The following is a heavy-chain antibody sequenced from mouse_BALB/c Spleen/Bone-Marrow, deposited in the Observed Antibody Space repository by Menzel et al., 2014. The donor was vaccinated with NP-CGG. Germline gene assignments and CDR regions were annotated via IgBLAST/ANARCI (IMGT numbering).Heavy chain of an antibody. CDR2: IYPGDGDT. CDR3: ARTGPFDY. J-gene: IGHJ2*01. CDR1: GYAFSSSW. V-gene: IGHV1-82*01. D-gene: IGHD4-1*01. Sequence: VKLQESGPELVKPGASVKISCKASGYAFSSSWMNWVKQRPGQGLEWIGRIYPGDGDTNYNGKFKGKATLTADKSSSTAYMQPSSLTSVDSAVYFCARTGPFDYWGQGTTLTVSS.